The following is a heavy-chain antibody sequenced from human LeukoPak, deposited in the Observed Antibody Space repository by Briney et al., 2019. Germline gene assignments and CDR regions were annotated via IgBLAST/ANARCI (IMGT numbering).Heavy chain of an antibody. V-gene: IGHV1-18*01. D-gene: IGHD6-13*01. CDR3: ARGINVEAAGTG. CDR2: ISAYNGNT. J-gene: IGHJ4*02. CDR1: GYTFTSYG. Sequence: GASVKVSCNASGYTFTSYGIIWVGQAPGQGLEWMGWISAYNGNTNYAQKLQGRVTMTTDTSTSTAYMELRSLRSDDTAVYYCARGINVEAAGTGRGQGILVTVSS.